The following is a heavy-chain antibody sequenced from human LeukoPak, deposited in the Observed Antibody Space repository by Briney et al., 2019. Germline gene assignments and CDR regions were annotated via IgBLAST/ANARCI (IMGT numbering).Heavy chain of an antibody. CDR1: GFTFSSYG. J-gene: IGHJ5*02. CDR3: AKDRRYCSSTSCYAPGGNWFDP. V-gene: IGHV3-33*06. CDR2: IWYDGSNK. Sequence: GGSLRLSYAASGFTFSSYGMHWVRQAPGKGLEWVAVIWYDGSNKYYADSVKGRFTISRDNSKNTLYLQMNSLRAEDTAVYYCAKDRRYCSSTSCYAPGGNWFDPWGQGTLGTVSS. D-gene: IGHD2-2*01.